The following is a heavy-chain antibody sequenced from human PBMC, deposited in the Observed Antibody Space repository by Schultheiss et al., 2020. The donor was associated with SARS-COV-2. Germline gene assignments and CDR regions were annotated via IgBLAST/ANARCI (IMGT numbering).Heavy chain of an antibody. V-gene: IGHV3-23*01. Sequence: GESLKISCAASGFTFSSYAMSWVRQAPGKGLEWVSAISGSGGSTYYADSVKGRFTISRDNSKNTLYLQMNSLRAEDTAVYYCAKVALGSSWYPDYWGQGTLVTVSS. CDR3: AKVALGSSWYPDY. CDR1: GFTFSSYA. J-gene: IGHJ4*02. CDR2: ISGSGGST. D-gene: IGHD6-13*01.